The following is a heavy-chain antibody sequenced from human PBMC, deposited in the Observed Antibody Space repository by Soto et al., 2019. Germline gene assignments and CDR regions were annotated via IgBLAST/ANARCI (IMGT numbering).Heavy chain of an antibody. Sequence: EVQLVESGGGLVQPGGSLRLSCVASKFTFSNYWMTWVRQAPGKGLEWVANIKEDGSEKYYVDSVKGRFTISRDNANNSLYLQMNSLRAEDTAVYYCARVYFKYDYWGQGTLVTVSS. CDR2: IKEDGSEK. D-gene: IGHD3-10*01. CDR1: KFTFSNYW. V-gene: IGHV3-7*01. J-gene: IGHJ4*02. CDR3: ARVYFKYDY.